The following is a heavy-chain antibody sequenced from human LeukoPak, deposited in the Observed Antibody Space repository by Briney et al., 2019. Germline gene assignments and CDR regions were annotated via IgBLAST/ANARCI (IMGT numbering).Heavy chain of an antibody. J-gene: IGHJ3*02. CDR3: AREDDILTGPGAFDI. CDR2: ISSYNGNT. D-gene: IGHD3-9*01. Sequence: GASVKVSCKASGYTFTSYGISWVRQAPGQGLEWMGWISSYNGNTNYAQKFQGRVTMTTDTSTSTAYMDLRSLRSDDTAVYYCAREDDILTGPGAFDIWGQGTMVTVSS. V-gene: IGHV1-18*01. CDR1: GYTFTSYG.